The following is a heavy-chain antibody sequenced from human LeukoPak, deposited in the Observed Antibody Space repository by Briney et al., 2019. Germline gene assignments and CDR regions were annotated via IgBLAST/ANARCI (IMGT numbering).Heavy chain of an antibody. V-gene: IGHV1-2*02. D-gene: IGHD2-15*01. CDR1: GYTFTTSN. CDR2: ITPNSGGT. J-gene: IGHJ4*02. CDR3: ARGRGGGYFDF. Sequence: GASVKVSCKASGYTFTTSNIHWVRQAPGQGLEWMGWITPNSGGTNYAQKFQGRVTMTRDTSISTAYMELSRLRSDDTAAYSCARGRGGGYFDFWGQETLVTVSS.